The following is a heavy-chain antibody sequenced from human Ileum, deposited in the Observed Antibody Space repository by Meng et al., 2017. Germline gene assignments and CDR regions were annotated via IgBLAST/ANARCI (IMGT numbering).Heavy chain of an antibody. J-gene: IGHJ1*01. CDR1: GFTFSSYW. Sequence: GESLKISCAASGFTFSSYWMSWVRQAPGKGLEWVANIKQDGSEKYYVDSVKGRFTISRDNAKNSLYLQMNSLRAEDPAVYYCAQTGYSSGWFAEYFQHWGQGTLVTVSS. D-gene: IGHD6-19*01. CDR2: IKQDGSEK. CDR3: AQTGYSSGWFAEYFQH. V-gene: IGHV3-7*01.